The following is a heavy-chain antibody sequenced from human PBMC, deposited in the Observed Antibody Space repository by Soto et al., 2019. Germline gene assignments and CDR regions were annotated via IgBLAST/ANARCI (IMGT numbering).Heavy chain of an antibody. J-gene: IGHJ5*02. CDR2: IYIGGGT. D-gene: IGHD2-2*01. CDR1: GFAVGSNY. CDR3: TRGFCNSSSCYANWFDP. Sequence: GGSLRLSCAASGFAVGSNYMSWVRQAPGKGLEWVSLIYIGGGTHYADSVKGRFTISRDNSKNTLCLQMNSLRAEDTAVYHCTRGFCNSSSCYANWFDPWGQGTLVTVSS. V-gene: IGHV3-66*01.